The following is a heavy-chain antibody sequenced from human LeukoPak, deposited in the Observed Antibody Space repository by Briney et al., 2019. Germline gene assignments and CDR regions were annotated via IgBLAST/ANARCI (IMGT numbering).Heavy chain of an antibody. D-gene: IGHD6-19*01. J-gene: IGHJ4*02. CDR1: GGSFSGYY. CDR3: AREVAGSEDY. CDR2: INHSGST. V-gene: IGHV4-34*01. Sequence: PSETLSLTCAVYGGSFSGYYWSWIRQPPGKGLEWIGEINHSGSTNYNPSLKNRVTISVDTSKNQFSLKLSSVTAADTAVYYCAREVAGSEDYWGQGTLVTVSS.